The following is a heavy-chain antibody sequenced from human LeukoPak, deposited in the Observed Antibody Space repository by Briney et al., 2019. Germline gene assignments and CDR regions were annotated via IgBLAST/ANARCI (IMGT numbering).Heavy chain of an antibody. V-gene: IGHV4-30-2*01. D-gene: IGHD1-26*01. J-gene: IGHJ4*02. Sequence: SETLSLTCSVSGGSISSGGYYWSWIRQPPGKGLEWIGYIYHSGSTYYNPSLKSRVTISVDRSKNQFSLKLSSVTAADTAVYYCARGLGRGGSTTFDYWGQGTLVTVSS. CDR2: IYHSGST. CDR1: GGSISSGGYY. CDR3: ARGLGRGGSTTFDY.